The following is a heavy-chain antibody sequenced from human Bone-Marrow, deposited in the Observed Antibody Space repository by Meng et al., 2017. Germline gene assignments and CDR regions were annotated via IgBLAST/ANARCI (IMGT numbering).Heavy chain of an antibody. V-gene: IGHV3-74*01. D-gene: IGHD2-2*01. CDR2: INSDGSST. CDR1: GFTFSSYW. CDR3: ARWVQYCSSTSCYAEGNAFDI. J-gene: IGHJ3*02. Sequence: LSLTCAASGFTFSSYWMHWVRQAPGKGLVWVSRINSDGSSTSYADSVKGRFTISRDNAKNRLYLQMNSLRAEDTAVYYCARWVQYCSSTSCYAEGNAFDIWGQGTMVTVSS.